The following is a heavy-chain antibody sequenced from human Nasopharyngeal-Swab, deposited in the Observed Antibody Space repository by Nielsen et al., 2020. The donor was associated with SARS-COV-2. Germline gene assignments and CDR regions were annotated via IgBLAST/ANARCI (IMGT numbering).Heavy chain of an antibody. CDR1: GFSFGDYA. Sequence: GESLKISCAASGFSFGDYAMNWVRQAPGKGLEWLSFISSDSRTTYYADSVRGRFTISRDSSKNTVYLQMNSLRAEDTAVYYCAKDSSSIVVLSNIVFDSWGQGTLVTVSS. D-gene: IGHD2-21*01. CDR3: AKDSSSIVVLSNIVFDS. CDR2: ISSDSRTT. V-gene: IGHV3-23*01. J-gene: IGHJ4*02.